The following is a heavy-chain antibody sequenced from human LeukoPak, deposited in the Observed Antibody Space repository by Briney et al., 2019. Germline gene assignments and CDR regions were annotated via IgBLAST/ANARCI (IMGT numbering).Heavy chain of an antibody. CDR2: IYYSGTT. CDR1: GGSISSYY. D-gene: IGHD3-16*01. Sequence: SETLSLTCTVSGGSISSYYWSWIRRPPGKGLEWIGYIYYSGTTNYNPSLTSRVTISVDTSKNQFSLKLSSVTAADTAVYYCARRWGSGYWYFDLWGRGTLVTVSS. V-gene: IGHV4-59*08. J-gene: IGHJ2*01. CDR3: ARRWGSGYWYFDL.